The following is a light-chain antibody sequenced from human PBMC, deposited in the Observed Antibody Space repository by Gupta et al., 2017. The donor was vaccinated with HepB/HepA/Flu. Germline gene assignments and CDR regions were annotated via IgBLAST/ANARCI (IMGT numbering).Light chain of an antibody. V-gene: IGKV1-33*01. Sequence: DIQMTQSPSSLSASVGDRVTITCPASQDISNYLDWYQQKPGKAPKLLIYDASTVETGVPSRFSGSGSGTDFTFTISSLQPEDFATYYCQQDYNLPITFGQGTRLDIK. J-gene: IGKJ5*01. CDR3: QQDYNLPIT. CDR2: DAS. CDR1: QDISNY.